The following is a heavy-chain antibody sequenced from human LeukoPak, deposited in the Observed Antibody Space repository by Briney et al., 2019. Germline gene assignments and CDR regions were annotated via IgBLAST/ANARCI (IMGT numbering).Heavy chain of an antibody. Sequence: ASVKVSCKASGYTFTSYYMHWVRQAPGQGLEWMGIINPSGGSTSYAQKFQGRVTMTRDTSTSTAYMELSSLRSEDTAVCYCARDHSTYYDFWSGYYGSYYYGMDVWGQGTTVTVSS. CDR3: ARDHSTYYDFWSGYYGSYYYGMDV. J-gene: IGHJ6*02. D-gene: IGHD3-3*01. CDR2: INPSGGST. CDR1: GYTFTSYY. V-gene: IGHV1-46*01.